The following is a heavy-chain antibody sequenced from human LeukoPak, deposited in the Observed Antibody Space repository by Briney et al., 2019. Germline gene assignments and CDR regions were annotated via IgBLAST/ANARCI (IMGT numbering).Heavy chain of an antibody. V-gene: IGHV1-2*02. CDR1: GYTFTGYY. J-gene: IGHJ6*03. D-gene: IGHD4-17*01. Sequence: ASVKVSCKASGYTFTGYYMHWVRQAPGQGLEWMGWINPNSGGTNYAQKFQGRVTMTRDTSISTAYMELSRLRSDDTAVYYCARGGAVTTRPIYYYYYMDVWGKGTTVTISS. CDR2: INPNSGGT. CDR3: ARGGAVTTRPIYYYYYMDV.